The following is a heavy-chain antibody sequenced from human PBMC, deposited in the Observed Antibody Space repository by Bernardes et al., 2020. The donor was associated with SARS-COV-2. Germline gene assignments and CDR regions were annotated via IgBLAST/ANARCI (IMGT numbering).Heavy chain of an antibody. V-gene: IGHV1-2*02. Sequence: ASVKVSCKASGYTFTDYYIHWVRQAPGQGLEWMGWINPNSGGTNYAQKFQGRVTMTRDTSISTAYMELSRLRSDDTAVYYCALPPTNYDRYSQSTPAPSLGAGGFSPSSNYY. CDR1: GYTFTDYY. CDR2: INPNSGGT. J-gene: IGHJ6*01. D-gene: IGHD3-22*01. CDR3: ALPPTNYDRYSQSTPAPSLGAGGFSPSSNYY.